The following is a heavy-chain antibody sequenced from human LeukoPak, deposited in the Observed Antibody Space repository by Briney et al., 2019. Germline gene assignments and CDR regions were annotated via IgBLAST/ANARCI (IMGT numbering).Heavy chain of an antibody. J-gene: IGHJ4*02. Sequence: SCKASGYTFTGYYMHWVRQAPGKGLEWVAVISYDGSNKYYADSVKGRFTISRDNSKNTLYLQMNSLRAEDTAVYYCARDQIFGVDYWGQGTLVTVSS. CDR2: ISYDGSNK. CDR1: GYTFTGYY. D-gene: IGHD3-3*01. CDR3: ARDQIFGVDY. V-gene: IGHV3-30-3*01.